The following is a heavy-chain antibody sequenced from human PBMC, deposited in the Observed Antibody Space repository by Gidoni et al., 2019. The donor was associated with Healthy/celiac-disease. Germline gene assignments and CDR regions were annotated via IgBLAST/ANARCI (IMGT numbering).Heavy chain of an antibody. CDR3: ARQAYDYIWGIQEGDAFDI. V-gene: IGHV4-39*01. J-gene: IGHJ3*02. CDR2: ST. Sequence: STYYNPSLKSRVTISVDTSKNQFSLKLSSVTAADTAVYYCARQAYDYIWGIQEGDAFDIWGQGTMVTVSS. D-gene: IGHD3-16*01.